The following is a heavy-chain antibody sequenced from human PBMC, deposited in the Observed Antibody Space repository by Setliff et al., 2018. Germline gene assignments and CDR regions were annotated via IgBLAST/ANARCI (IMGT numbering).Heavy chain of an antibody. D-gene: IGHD2-15*01. CDR3: ARDWRLYCSGGSCYLPYSYYYLDV. Sequence: GGSLRLSCAASGFTFDDYAMHWVRQTPGKGLEWVSGISWNGGNMDYADSVKGRFTISRDNAKNSLYLQMNSLRAADTALYYCARDWRLYCSGGSCYLPYSYYYLDVWGKGTTVTVSS. CDR1: GFTFDDYA. CDR2: ISWNGGNM. V-gene: IGHV3-9*01. J-gene: IGHJ6*03.